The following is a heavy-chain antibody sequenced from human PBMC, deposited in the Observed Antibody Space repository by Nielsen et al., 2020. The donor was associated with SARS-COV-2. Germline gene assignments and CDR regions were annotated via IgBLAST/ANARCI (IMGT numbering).Heavy chain of an antibody. V-gene: IGHV4-34*01. CDR1: GGSLSGHY. J-gene: IGHJ2*01. Sequence: SETLSLTCAVSGGSLSGHYWTWIRQSPGKGLEWIGEINESGGTNYSPSLKSRLTISVDTSKKHFSLKLASVTAADTAFYYCARRNRLAAPGAHFDLWGRDTLVTDSS. CDR2: INESGGT. CDR3: ARRNRLAAPGAHFDL. D-gene: IGHD6-13*01.